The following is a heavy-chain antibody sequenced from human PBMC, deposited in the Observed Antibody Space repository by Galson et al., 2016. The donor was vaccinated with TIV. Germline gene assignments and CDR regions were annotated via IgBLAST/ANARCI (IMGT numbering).Heavy chain of an antibody. J-gene: IGHJ3*01. Sequence: SLRLSCAASGFSFNFYTMSWVRQAPGKGLEWVSSVSLSGAYTYYADSVKGRFSISRDKSKSTLYLLLNSLRVEDTAIYYCAEPGKSGDYSWDAFDVWGQGTMVTVSS. CDR1: GFSFNFYT. D-gene: IGHD1-26*01. V-gene: IGHV3-23*01. CDR3: AEPGKSGDYSWDAFDV. CDR2: VSLSGAYT.